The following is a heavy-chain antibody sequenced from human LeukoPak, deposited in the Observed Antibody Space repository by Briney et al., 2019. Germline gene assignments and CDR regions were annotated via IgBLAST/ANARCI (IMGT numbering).Heavy chain of an antibody. D-gene: IGHD5-12*01. CDR2: ISPSGDST. CDR1: GYTFTSYY. CDR3: ARDAYDQRDY. V-gene: IGHV1-46*01. J-gene: IGHJ4*02. Sequence: ASVKVSCTASGYTFTSYYMNWVRQAPGQGLEWMGIISPSGDSTTYAQKFQGRVTMTRDTSTSTVYMELSSLRSEDTAVYYCARDAYDQRDYWGQGTLVTVSS.